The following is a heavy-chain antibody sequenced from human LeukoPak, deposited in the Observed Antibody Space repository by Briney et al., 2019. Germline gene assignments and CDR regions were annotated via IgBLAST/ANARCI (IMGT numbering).Heavy chain of an antibody. J-gene: IGHJ4*02. CDR2: IKQDGSEK. Sequence: GGSLRLSCAASGFTFSNYWLTWVRQAPGKGLEWVANIKQDGSEKYYVDSVKGRFTISRDNAKNSLYLQMNSLRAEDTAVYYCAEGITGGWWGQEPWSPSPQ. CDR3: AEGITGGW. CDR1: GFTFSNYW. V-gene: IGHV3-7*01. D-gene: IGHD1-14*01.